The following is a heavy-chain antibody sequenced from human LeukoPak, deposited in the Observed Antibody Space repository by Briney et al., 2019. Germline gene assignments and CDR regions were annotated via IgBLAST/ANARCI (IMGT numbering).Heavy chain of an antibody. Sequence: SETLSLTCTVSGGSFSSYYWSWIRQPPGKGLEWIGYIYTSGSTNYNPSLKSRVTISVDTSKNQFSLKLSSVTAADTAVYYCARSLVGATSEYYFDYWGQGTLVTVSS. CDR2: IYTSGST. CDR3: ARSLVGATSEYYFDY. D-gene: IGHD1-26*01. CDR1: GGSFSSYY. V-gene: IGHV4-4*09. J-gene: IGHJ4*02.